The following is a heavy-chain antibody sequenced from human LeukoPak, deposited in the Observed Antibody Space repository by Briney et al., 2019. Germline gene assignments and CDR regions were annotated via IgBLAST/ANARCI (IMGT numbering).Heavy chain of an antibody. CDR2: ISYDGSNK. J-gene: IGHJ6*02. D-gene: IGHD5-12*01. CDR1: GFTFSGYA. Sequence: GGSLRLSCAASGFTFSGYAMHWVRQAPGKGLEWVAVISYDGSNKYYADSVKGRFTISRDNSKNTLYLQMNSLRAEDTAVYYCAREGIVATSYYYYYGMDVWGQGTTVTVSS. CDR3: AREGIVATSYYYYYGMDV. V-gene: IGHV3-30-3*01.